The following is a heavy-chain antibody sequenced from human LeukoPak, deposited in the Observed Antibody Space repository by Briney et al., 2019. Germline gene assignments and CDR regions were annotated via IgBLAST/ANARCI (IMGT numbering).Heavy chain of an antibody. D-gene: IGHD6-19*01. V-gene: IGHV3-30-3*01. CDR1: GSTFSSYA. Sequence: GGSLRLSCAASGSTFSSYAMHWVRQAPGKGLEWVAVISYDGSNKYYTDSVKGRFTISRDNSKNTLYLQMNSLRAEDTAVYYCAREGQYSSGWYPSYYFDYWGQGTLVTVSS. J-gene: IGHJ4*02. CDR2: ISYDGSNK. CDR3: AREGQYSSGWYPSYYFDY.